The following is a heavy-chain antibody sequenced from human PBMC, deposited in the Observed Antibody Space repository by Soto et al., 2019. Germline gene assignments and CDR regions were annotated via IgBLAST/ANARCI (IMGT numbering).Heavy chain of an antibody. Sequence: ASVKVSCKAYGYTFTGYVMHWVPQAPGQVLEWMGWINPYSGGADYAQSFQGRVTMTRDTSISTVYMELSRLRFDDTAVYYCARVIRGAYYNSPLDTWGQGTVVTVS. V-gene: IGHV1-2*02. D-gene: IGHD3-10*01. CDR3: ARVIRGAYYNSPLDT. CDR2: INPYSGGA. CDR1: GYTFTGYV. J-gene: IGHJ5*02.